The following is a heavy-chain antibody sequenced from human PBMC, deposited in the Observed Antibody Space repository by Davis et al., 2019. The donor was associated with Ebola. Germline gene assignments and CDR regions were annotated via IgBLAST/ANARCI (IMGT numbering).Heavy chain of an antibody. CDR3: VRDPALVVTGGGWFFGL. CDR1: GFTFSGYG. CDR2: ISYDGGKE. Sequence: GGSLRLSCAASGFTFSGYGMHWVRQAPGKGLEWVALISYDGGKEYYADSVKGRFTVSRDNAKNSLYLQMNSLRAEDTAVYYCVRDPALVVTGGGWFFGLWGRGTLVTVSS. D-gene: IGHD2-21*02. V-gene: IGHV3-30*03. J-gene: IGHJ2*01.